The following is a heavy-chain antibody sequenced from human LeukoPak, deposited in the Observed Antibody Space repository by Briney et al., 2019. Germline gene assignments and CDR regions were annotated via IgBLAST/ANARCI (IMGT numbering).Heavy chain of an antibody. D-gene: IGHD5-18*01. CDR2: IRGSGCSR. CDR3: AKSPYSSHFDY. V-gene: IGHV3-23*01. CDR1: GFTFSSYA. Sequence: GGSLRLSCAASGFTFSSYAMSWVRQAPGKGLEWVSGIRGSGCSRYYADCVKGRFTISRDNSKNMVYLQMNSLRAEDTAVYYCAKSPYSSHFDYWGQGTLVTVSS. J-gene: IGHJ4*02.